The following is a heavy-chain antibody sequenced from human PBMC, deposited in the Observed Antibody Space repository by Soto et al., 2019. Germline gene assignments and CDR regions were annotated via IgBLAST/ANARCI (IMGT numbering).Heavy chain of an antibody. CDR1: GFTFSSYG. V-gene: IGHV3-30*18. CDR2: ISYDGSNK. Sequence: LRLSCAASGFTFSSYGMHWVRQAPGKGLEWVAVISYDGSNKYYADSVKGRFTISRDNSKNTLYLQMNSLRAEDTAVYYCAKGHNCISTSCVVLDVWGQGTTVIVSS. CDR3: AKGHNCISTSCVVLDV. D-gene: IGHD2-2*01. J-gene: IGHJ6*02.